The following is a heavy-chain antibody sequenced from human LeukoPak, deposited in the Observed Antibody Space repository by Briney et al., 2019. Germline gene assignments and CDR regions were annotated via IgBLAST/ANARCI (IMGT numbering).Heavy chain of an antibody. D-gene: IGHD4-11*01. CDR3: ARDTSNSPDY. CDR2: IYYSGST. Sequence: SETLSLTCTVSGDSISSTNYYWGWIRQPPGKGLEWIGSIYYSGSTYYNPSLESRVTISVDTSKNQFSLKLSSVTAADTAVYYCARDTSNSPDYWGQGTLVTVSS. CDR1: GDSISSTNYY. V-gene: IGHV4-39*01. J-gene: IGHJ4*02.